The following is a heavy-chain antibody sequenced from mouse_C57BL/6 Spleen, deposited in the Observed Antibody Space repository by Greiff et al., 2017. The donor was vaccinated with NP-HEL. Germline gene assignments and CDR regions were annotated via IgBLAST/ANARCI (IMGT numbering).Heavy chain of an antibody. CDR2: IYPGDGDT. V-gene: IGHV1-80*01. J-gene: IGHJ2*01. Sequence: VQLQQSGAELVKPGASVKISCKASGYAFSSYWMNWVKQRPGKGLEWIGQIYPGDGDTNYNGKFKGKATLTADKSSSTAYMQLSSLTSEDSAVYVGARRATLYYDYDASSYFDYWGQGTTLTVSS. CDR1: GYAFSSYW. D-gene: IGHD2-4*01. CDR3: ARRATLYYDYDASSYFDY.